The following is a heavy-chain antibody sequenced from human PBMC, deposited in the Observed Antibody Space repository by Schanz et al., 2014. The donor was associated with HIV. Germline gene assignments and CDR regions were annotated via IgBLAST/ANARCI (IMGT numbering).Heavy chain of an antibody. V-gene: IGHV3-30*18. CDR2: ISYDGSNK. J-gene: IGHJ3*02. Sequence: QAQLVESGGGVVQPGKSLRLSCAASGFIFGAYGMHWVRQAPGKGLEWVAVISYDGSNKYYADSVKGRFTISRDNSKNTLYLQMNSLRAEDTAVYYCAKDGSWEAFDGFEIWGQGTMVTVSS. CDR3: AKDGSWEAFDGFEI. CDR1: GFIFGAYG. D-gene: IGHD1-26*01.